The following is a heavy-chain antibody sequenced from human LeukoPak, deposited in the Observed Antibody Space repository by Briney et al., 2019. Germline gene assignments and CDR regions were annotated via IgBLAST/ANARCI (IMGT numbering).Heavy chain of an antibody. CDR1: GYTFTSYG. J-gene: IGHJ4*02. CDR3: ARQGYSGHSQGAADY. V-gene: IGHV1-18*01. D-gene: IGHD4-23*01. Sequence: ASVKVSCKASGYTFTSYGISWVRQAPGQGLEWMGWISAYNGNTNYAQKVQGRVTMTTDTSTSTAHMELRSLRSDDTAVYYCARQGYSGHSQGAADYWGQGTLVTVSS. CDR2: ISAYNGNT.